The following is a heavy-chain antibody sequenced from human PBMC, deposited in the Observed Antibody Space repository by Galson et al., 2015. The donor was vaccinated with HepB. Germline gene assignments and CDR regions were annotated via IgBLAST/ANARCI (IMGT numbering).Heavy chain of an antibody. Sequence: SLRLSCAASGFTFSSYWMSWVRQAPGKGLEWVANIKQDGSEKYYVDSVKGRFTISRDNAKNSLYLQMNSLRAEDTAVYYCARLYYDFWSGYYYYYYYYMDVWGKGTTVTVSS. CDR1: GFTFSSYW. CDR2: IKQDGSEK. CDR3: ARLYYDFWSGYYYYYYYYMDV. J-gene: IGHJ6*03. D-gene: IGHD3-3*01. V-gene: IGHV3-7*01.